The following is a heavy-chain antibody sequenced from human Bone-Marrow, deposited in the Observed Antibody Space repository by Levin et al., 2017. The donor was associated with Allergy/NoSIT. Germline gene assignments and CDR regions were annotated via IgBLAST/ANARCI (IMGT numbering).Heavy chain of an antibody. D-gene: IGHD2-15*01. Sequence: GGSLRLSCAASGFTFDSYSMNWIRQAPGKGLEWVSSIDSSSSYIYYADSVMGRFTIPRDNAKNSLHLQMNSLRADDTGVYYCARDEEGCRGGHCYSGGSFDFWGQGTRVTVSS. V-gene: IGHV3-21*01. CDR3: ARDEEGCRGGHCYSGGSFDF. J-gene: IGHJ4*02. CDR2: IDSSSSYI. CDR1: GFTFDSYS.